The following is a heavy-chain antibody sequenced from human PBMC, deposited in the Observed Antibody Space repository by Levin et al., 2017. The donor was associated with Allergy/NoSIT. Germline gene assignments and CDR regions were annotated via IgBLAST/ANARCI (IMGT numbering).Heavy chain of an antibody. J-gene: IGHJ4*02. CDR2: INPNGGSA. CDR3: ARNPDYSASMAPFDH. CDR1: GYTFTRYY. D-gene: IGHD2/OR15-2a*01. V-gene: IGHV1-46*01. Sequence: ASVKVSCKASGYTFTRYYIHWVRQAPGQGLDWMGIINPNGGSAIYAQNFQGRVTMTRDTSTSTLYMELSSLRSEDTALYYCARNPDYSASMAPFDHWGQGTLVTVSS.